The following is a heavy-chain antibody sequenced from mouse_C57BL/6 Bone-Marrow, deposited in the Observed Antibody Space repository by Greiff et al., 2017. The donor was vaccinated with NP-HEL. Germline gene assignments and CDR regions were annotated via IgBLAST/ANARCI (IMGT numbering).Heavy chain of an antibody. CDR1: GFTFSSYA. Sequence: EVQVVESGGGLVKPGGSLKLSCAASGFTFSSYAMSWVRQTPEKRLEWVATISDGGSYTYYPDNVKGRFTISRDNAKNNLYLQMSHLKSEDTAMYYCAREPFFAYWGQGTLVTVSA. CDR2: ISDGGSYT. V-gene: IGHV5-4*01. J-gene: IGHJ3*01. CDR3: AREPFFAY.